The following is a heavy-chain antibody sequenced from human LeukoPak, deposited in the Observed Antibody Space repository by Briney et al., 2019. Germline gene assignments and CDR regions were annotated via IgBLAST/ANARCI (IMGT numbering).Heavy chain of an antibody. J-gene: IGHJ4*02. V-gene: IGHV4-34*01. CDR2: INHSGST. Sequence: SEILSLTCAVYGGSFSGYYWSWIRQPPGKGLEWIGEINHSGSTNYNPSLKSRVTISVDTSKNQFSLKLSSVTAADTAVYYCARGSSGSYLWGQGTLVTVSS. D-gene: IGHD3-10*01. CDR3: ARGSSGSYL. CDR1: GGSFSGYY.